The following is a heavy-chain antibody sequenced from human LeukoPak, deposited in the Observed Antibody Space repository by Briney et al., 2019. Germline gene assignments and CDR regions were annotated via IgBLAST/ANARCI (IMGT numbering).Heavy chain of an antibody. Sequence: GASVKVSCKATGYTFTRYYMHWVRQAPGQGLEWMGWINPNSGGKNNAQKFQGRVTMTRDTAISTAYMALSRLRSDDTAVYYCSREELVVTAMSAFDIWGQGTMATVSS. V-gene: IGHV1-2*02. CDR2: INPNSGGK. J-gene: IGHJ3*02. CDR3: SREELVVTAMSAFDI. CDR1: GYTFTRYY. D-gene: IGHD2-21*02.